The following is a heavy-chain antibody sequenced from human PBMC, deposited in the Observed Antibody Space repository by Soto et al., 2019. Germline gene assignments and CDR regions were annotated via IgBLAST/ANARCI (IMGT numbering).Heavy chain of an antibody. CDR2: ISAYNGNT. Sequence: QVQLVQSGAEVKKPGASVKVSCKASGYTFTSYGISWVRQAPGQGREWMGWISAYNGNTNYAQKLQGTVTMTTDTSASTADMEPRSLRSDDTAVYYCARATYCSGGSCSYYYYYGMDVWGLVTTVTVSS. D-gene: IGHD2-15*01. V-gene: IGHV1-18*04. J-gene: IGHJ6*02. CDR3: ARATYCSGGSCSYYYYYGMDV. CDR1: GYTFTSYG.